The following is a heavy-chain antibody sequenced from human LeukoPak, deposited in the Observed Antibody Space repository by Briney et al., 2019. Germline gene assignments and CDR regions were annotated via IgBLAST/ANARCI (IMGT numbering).Heavy chain of an antibody. CDR2: IYGGGST. V-gene: IGHV3-53*01. D-gene: IGHD3-16*01. Sequence: GGSLRLSCAATGLSVSSNFMSWVRQAPGKGLEWVSVIYGGGSTYYADSVKGRFTISRDSSKNTLYLQLNSLRADDTAVYYCATSMGGGNIDYWGQEPWSLSPQ. CDR1: GLSVSSNF. J-gene: IGHJ4*01. CDR3: ATSMGGGNIDY.